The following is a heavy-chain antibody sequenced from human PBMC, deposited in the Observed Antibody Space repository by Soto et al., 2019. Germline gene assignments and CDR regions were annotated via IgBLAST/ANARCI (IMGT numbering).Heavy chain of an antibody. J-gene: IGHJ5*02. Sequence: QVQLQQWGAGLLKPSETLSLTCAVYGGSFSGYYWSWIRQPPGKGLEWIGEINHSGSTNYNPSLKSRGTISVDPSKNQFSLKLSSVTAADTAVYYCARGFTSVNRGWFDPWGQGTLVTVSS. V-gene: IGHV4-34*01. CDR3: ARGFTSVNRGWFDP. D-gene: IGHD3-10*01. CDR2: INHSGST. CDR1: GGSFSGYY.